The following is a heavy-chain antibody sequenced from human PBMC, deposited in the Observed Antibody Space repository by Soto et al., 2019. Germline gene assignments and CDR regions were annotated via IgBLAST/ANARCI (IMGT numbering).Heavy chain of an antibody. Sequence: PGGSLRLSCAASGFTFSDYYMSWIRQAPGKGLEWVSYISSSSSYTNYADSVKGRFTISRDNAKNSLYLQMNSLRAEDTAVYYCSRDRVVGKQLLEFNDYWGQGTLVTVSS. D-gene: IGHD6-19*01. J-gene: IGHJ4*02. CDR1: GFTFSDYY. V-gene: IGHV3-11*06. CDR2: ISSSSSYT. CDR3: SRDRVVGKQLLEFNDY.